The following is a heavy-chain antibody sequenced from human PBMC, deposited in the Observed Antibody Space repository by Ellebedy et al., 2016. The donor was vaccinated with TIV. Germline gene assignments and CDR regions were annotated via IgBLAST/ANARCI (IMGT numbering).Heavy chain of an antibody. J-gene: IGHJ4*02. Sequence: GESLKISCSASGFTFSSYAMHWVRQAPGKGLEYISAIVSNGDSTYYANSVKGRFTISRDNSKNTLYLQMNSLRAEDTAVYYCARPFHYYYDSSGYYLYWGQGTLVTVSS. D-gene: IGHD3-22*01. V-gene: IGHV3-64*04. CDR1: GFTFSSYA. CDR2: IVSNGDST. CDR3: ARPFHYYYDSSGYYLY.